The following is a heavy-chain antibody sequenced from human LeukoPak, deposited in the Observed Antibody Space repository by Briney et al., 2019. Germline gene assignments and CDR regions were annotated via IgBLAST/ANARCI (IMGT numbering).Heavy chain of an antibody. Sequence: RGASVKVSCKASGYTFTGYYMHWVRQPPGQGLEWMGWINPNSGGTNYAQKFQGRVTMTRDTSISTAYMELSRLKSDATAVYYCARGSSVWYHRFYSWGQGTLVTVSS. D-gene: IGHD6-19*01. J-gene: IGHJ4*02. CDR3: ARGSSVWYHRFYS. CDR1: GYTFTGYY. CDR2: INPNSGGT. V-gene: IGHV1-2*02.